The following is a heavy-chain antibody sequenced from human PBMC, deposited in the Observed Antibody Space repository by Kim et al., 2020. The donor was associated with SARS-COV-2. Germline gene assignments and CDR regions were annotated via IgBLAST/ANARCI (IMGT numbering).Heavy chain of an antibody. J-gene: IGHJ6*02. CDR1: GDRVSSNSAA. V-gene: IGHV6-1*01. CDR2: TYYRSKWYN. CDR3: AREARIAAQSRNYYYYGMDV. Sequence: SQTLSLTCAISGDRVSSNSAAWNWLRQSPSRGLEWLGRTYYRSKWYNDYAVSVKSRITINPDTSKNQFSLQLNSVTPEDTAVYYCAREARIAAQSRNYYYYGMDVWGQGTTVTASS. D-gene: IGHD6-6*01.